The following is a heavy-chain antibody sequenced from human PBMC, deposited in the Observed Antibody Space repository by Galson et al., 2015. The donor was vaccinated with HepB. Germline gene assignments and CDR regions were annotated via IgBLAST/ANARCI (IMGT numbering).Heavy chain of an antibody. V-gene: IGHV3-30*18. Sequence: SLRLSCAASGFTFSSYGMHWVRQAPGKGLEWVAVISYDGSNKYYADSVKGRFTISRDNSKNTLYLQMNSLRAEDTAVYYCAKRRGIAARPTFYYYYGMDVWGHGTTVTVSS. CDR2: ISYDGSNK. CDR3: AKRRGIAARPTFYYYYGMDV. D-gene: IGHD6-6*01. CDR1: GFTFSSYG. J-gene: IGHJ6*02.